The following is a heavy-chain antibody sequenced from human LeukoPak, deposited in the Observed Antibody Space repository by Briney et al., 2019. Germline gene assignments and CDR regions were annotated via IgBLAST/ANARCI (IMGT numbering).Heavy chain of an antibody. V-gene: IGHV3-23*01. Sequence: GGSLRLSCAASGITFSSYGMSWVRQAPGKGLEWVSSISSTGGTTYYADSVKGRFTISRDNSKNTLYLQMNSLTSEDTAIYFCAREGLGPTFSAWFDPWGQGTLVTVSS. D-gene: IGHD1-26*01. CDR1: GITFSSYG. J-gene: IGHJ5*02. CDR2: ISSTGGTT. CDR3: AREGLGPTFSAWFDP.